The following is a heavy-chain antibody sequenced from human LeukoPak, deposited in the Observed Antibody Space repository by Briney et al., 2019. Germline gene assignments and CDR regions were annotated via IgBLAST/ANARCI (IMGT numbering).Heavy chain of an antibody. Sequence: GASVKVSCKASGYTFTSYDINWVRQATGQGLEWMGWMNPNSGNTGYAQKFQGRVTITRNTSISTAYMELSSLRSEDTAVYYCARGGDSSSWYYYYYYMDVWGKGTTVTVSS. CDR2: MNPNSGNT. CDR1: GYTFTSYD. CDR3: ARGGDSSSWYYYYYYMDV. J-gene: IGHJ6*03. D-gene: IGHD6-13*01. V-gene: IGHV1-8*03.